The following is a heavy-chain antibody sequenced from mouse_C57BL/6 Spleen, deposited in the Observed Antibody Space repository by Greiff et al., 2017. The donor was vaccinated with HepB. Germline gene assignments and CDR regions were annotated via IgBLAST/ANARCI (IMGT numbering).Heavy chain of an antibody. D-gene: IGHD1-1*01. J-gene: IGHJ4*01. CDR3: ERDYGSSHYAMDY. V-gene: IGHV1-50*01. CDR1: GYTFTSYW. Sequence: QVQLQQPGAELVKPGASVKLSCKASGYTFTSYWMQWVKQRPGQGLEWIGEIDPSDSYTNYNQKFKGKATLTVDTSSSTAYMQLSSLTSEDSAVYDCERDYGSSHYAMDYWGQGTSVTVSS. CDR2: IDPSDSYT.